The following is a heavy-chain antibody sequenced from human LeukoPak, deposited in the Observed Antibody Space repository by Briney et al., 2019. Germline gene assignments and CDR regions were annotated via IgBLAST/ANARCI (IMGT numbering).Heavy chain of an antibody. Sequence: PSETLSLTCTVSGGSISSYYWSWIRQPAGKGLEWMGRIYTSGSTNYSPSLKSRVTMSVDTTKNQFSLKLSSVTAADTAVYYCASGVVEQFDYWGQGTLVTVSS. CDR3: ASGVVEQFDY. J-gene: IGHJ4*02. D-gene: IGHD3-3*01. CDR1: GGSISSYY. V-gene: IGHV4-4*07. CDR2: IYTSGST.